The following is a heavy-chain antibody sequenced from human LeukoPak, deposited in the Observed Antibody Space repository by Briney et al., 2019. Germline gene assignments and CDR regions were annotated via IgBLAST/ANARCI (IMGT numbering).Heavy chain of an antibody. J-gene: IGHJ4*02. CDR2: INAGNGNT. CDR3: ARDMLSLVRVYSSSWYPWDY. D-gene: IGHD6-13*01. CDR1: GYTFTSYA. Sequence: GASVKVSCKASGYTFTSYAMHWVRQAPGQRLEWMGWINAGNGNTKYSQKFQGRVTITRDTSASTAYMELSSLRSEDTAVYYCARDMLSLVRVYSSSWYPWDYWGQGTLVTVSS. V-gene: IGHV1-3*01.